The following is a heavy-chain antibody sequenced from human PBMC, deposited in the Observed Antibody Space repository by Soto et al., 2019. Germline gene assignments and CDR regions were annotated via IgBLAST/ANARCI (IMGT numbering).Heavy chain of an antibody. CDR3: ARHDCISTSCYYYYYYGMDV. D-gene: IGHD2-2*01. CDR1: GGTFSSYA. CDR2: IIPIFGTA. V-gene: IGHV1-69*05. J-gene: IGHJ6*02. Sequence: QVQLVQSGAEVKKPGSSVKVSCKASGGTFSSYAISWVRQAPGQGLEWMGGIIPIFGTANYAQKFQGRVTLTPDEHTSTAYLELSSLRSEDTAVYYCARHDCISTSCYYYYYYGMDVWGQGTTVTVSS.